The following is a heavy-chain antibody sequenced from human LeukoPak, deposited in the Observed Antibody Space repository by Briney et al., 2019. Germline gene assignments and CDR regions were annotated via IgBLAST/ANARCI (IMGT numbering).Heavy chain of an antibody. V-gene: IGHV3-30-3*01. CDR2: ISYDGSNK. Sequence: PGGSLRLSCAASGFTFSSYAMHWVRQAPGKGLEWVAVISYDGSNKYYADSVKGRFTISRDNSKNTPYLQMNSLRAEDTAVYYCARGGSIVVVVAAMDLWGQGTLVTVSS. J-gene: IGHJ4*02. D-gene: IGHD2-15*01. CDR1: GFTFSSYA. CDR3: ARGGSIVVVVAAMDL.